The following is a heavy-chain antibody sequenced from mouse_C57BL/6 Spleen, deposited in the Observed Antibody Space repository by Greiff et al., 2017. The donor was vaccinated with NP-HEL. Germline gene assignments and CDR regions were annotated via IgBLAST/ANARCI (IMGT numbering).Heavy chain of an antibody. CDR1: GYTFTSYW. Sequence: QVQLQQPGTELVKPGASVKLSCTASGYTFTSYWMHWVKQRPGQGLEWIGNINPSNGGTNYNEKFKSKATLTVDKSSSTAYMQLSSLTSEDSAVYYCAREDYDYEDYFDYWGQGTTLTVSS. CDR3: AREDYDYEDYFDY. J-gene: IGHJ2*01. CDR2: INPSNGGT. V-gene: IGHV1-53*01. D-gene: IGHD2-4*01.